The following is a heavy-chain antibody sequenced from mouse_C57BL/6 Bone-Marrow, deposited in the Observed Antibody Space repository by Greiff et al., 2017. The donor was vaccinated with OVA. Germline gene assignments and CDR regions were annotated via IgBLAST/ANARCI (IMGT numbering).Heavy chain of an antibody. J-gene: IGHJ1*03. V-gene: IGHV2-4*01. Sequence: VKLMESGPGLVQPSQSLSITCTVSGFSLTSYGVHWVRQPPGKGLEWLGVIWSGGSTDYNAAFISRLSISKDNSKSQVFFKMNSLQADDTAIYYCAKTGFITTVVATLDWYFDVWGTGTTVTGSS. CDR2: IWSGGST. D-gene: IGHD1-1*01. CDR1: GFSLTSYG. CDR3: AKTGFITTVVATLDWYFDV.